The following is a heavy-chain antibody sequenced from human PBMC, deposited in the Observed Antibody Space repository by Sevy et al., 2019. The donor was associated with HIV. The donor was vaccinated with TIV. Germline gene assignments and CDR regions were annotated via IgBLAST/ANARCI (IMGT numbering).Heavy chain of an antibody. J-gene: IGHJ5*02. V-gene: IGHV3-21*01. CDR1: GFAFSSYT. CDR2: ISSSSDYI. Sequence: GGSLRLSCAASGFAFSSYTMNWVRQAPGKGLEWVSSISSSSDYIYYADSVRGRFTISRDNAKKSLYLQMNSLRAEDTAVYYCARDGLGSGTSQNWFDPWGKGTLVTVSS. D-gene: IGHD3-10*01. CDR3: ARDGLGSGTSQNWFDP.